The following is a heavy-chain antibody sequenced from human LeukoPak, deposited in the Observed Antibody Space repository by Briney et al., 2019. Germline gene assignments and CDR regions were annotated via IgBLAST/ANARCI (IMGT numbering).Heavy chain of an antibody. CDR2: IGPTGSDR. CDR1: GLTFSTSG. V-gene: IGHV3-21*06. CDR3: ATETNGRHYDY. D-gene: IGHD1-14*01. Sequence: GGSLRLSCTASGLTFSTSGFNWVRQAPGNGLEWVASIGPTGSDRYHADSIKGRFTISRDNANNFLYLQMNSLRAEDTAVYYCATETNGRHYDYWGQGTLLTVSS. J-gene: IGHJ4*02.